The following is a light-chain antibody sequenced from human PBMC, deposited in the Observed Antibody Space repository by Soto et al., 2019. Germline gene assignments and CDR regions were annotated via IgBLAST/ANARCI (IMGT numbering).Light chain of an antibody. CDR2: WAS. CDR3: QQYYSPPYT. V-gene: IGKV4-1*01. CDR1: QSVLYSSNNKNY. Sequence: DIVMTQSPDSLAVSLGERATINCKSSQSVLYSSNNKNYLGWYQQKPGQTPKLLIYWASTRDSGVPDRFSGRGSGTDFTLTISSLQAEDVALYYCQQYYSPPYTFGQGTRLEIK. J-gene: IGKJ2*01.